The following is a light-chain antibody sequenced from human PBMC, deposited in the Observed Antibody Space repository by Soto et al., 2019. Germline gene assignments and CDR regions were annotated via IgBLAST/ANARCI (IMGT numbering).Light chain of an antibody. J-gene: IGKJ1*01. CDR1: QSVSGN. Sequence: IVMTQSPATVSASPGERVTLSCRASQSVSGNVAWYHQKPGQPPRLLVYGASTTATDIPARFFGSGSETDFTLTITRLQSEDFGTYYCQQFNSWPRTFGQGTKVVIK. CDR2: GAS. CDR3: QQFNSWPRT. V-gene: IGKV3-15*01.